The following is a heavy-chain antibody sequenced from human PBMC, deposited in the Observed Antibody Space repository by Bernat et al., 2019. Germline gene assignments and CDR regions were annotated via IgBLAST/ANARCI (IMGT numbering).Heavy chain of an antibody. Sequence: QVQLVESGGGVVQPGRSLRLSCAASGFTFSSYAMHWVRQAPGKGLEWVAVISYDGSNKYYADSVKGRFTISRDNSKNTLYLQMNSLRAEDTAVYYCAKDRLGGKYSNYFGDWGQGTTVTVSS. CDR1: GFTFSSYA. D-gene: IGHD4-11*01. V-gene: IGHV3-30*01. CDR2: ISYDGSNK. J-gene: IGHJ6*02. CDR3: AKDRLGGKYSNYFGD.